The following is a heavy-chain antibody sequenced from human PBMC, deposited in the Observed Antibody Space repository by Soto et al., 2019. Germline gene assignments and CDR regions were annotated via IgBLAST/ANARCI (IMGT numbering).Heavy chain of an antibody. Sequence: GGSLRLSCAASGLPFSGSPIHWVRQASGKGLEWVGRIRSKANTYATAYATSVKGRFTISRDDSKNTTYLQMNSLKTEETAVYFCTRPGFGDFVDPYDYGIDVWGQGTTVTVSS. D-gene: IGHD2-2*01. CDR2: IRSKANTYAT. CDR1: GLPFSGSP. V-gene: IGHV3-73*01. CDR3: TRPGFGDFVDPYDYGIDV. J-gene: IGHJ6*02.